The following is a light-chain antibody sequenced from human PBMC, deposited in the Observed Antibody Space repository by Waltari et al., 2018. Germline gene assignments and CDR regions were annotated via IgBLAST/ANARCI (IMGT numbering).Light chain of an antibody. Sequence: EIVLTQSPDFQSVTPKEKVTITCRASQSIGSRLHWYQQKPDQSPKVLIKYASQSFSGVPSRFSGSGSGTDFTLTINGLEPEDAATYYCYHSYSLPYTFGQGTKLEIK. CDR3: YHSYSLPYT. V-gene: IGKV6-21*01. CDR2: YAS. J-gene: IGKJ2*01. CDR1: QSIGSR.